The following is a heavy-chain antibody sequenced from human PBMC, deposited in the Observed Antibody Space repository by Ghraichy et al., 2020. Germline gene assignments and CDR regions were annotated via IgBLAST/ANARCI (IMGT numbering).Heavy chain of an antibody. Sequence: SETLSLTCTVSGGSLRNYYWNWIRQTPGKGPEWIGFFSFSGTSRYNPSLKSRVAISADTSYRQLSLKLTSVTAADTAVYFCARAPVVTSEEYYFDYWGRGLLVPVSS. J-gene: IGHJ4*02. D-gene: IGHD2-21*02. CDR3: ARAPVVTSEEYYFDY. V-gene: IGHV4-59*01. CDR2: FSFSGTS. CDR1: GGSLRNYY.